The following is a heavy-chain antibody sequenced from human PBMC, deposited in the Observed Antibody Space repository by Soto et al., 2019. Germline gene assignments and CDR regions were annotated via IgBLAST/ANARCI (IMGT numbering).Heavy chain of an antibody. V-gene: IGHV1-2*04. Sequence: ASVKVSCKASGYSFTDYHIHWVRQPPGKGLKWLGRINPKSGGTSTAQKFQGWVTMTTDTSISTASMELTRLTSDDTAIYYCARGDSTDCSNGVCSFFYNHDMDVWGQGTTVTVSS. D-gene: IGHD2-8*01. CDR1: GYSFTDYH. CDR2: INPKSGGT. CDR3: ARGDSTDCSNGVCSFFYNHDMDV. J-gene: IGHJ6*02.